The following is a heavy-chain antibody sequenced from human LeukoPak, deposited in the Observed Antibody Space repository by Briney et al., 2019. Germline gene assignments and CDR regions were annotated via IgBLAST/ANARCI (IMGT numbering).Heavy chain of an antibody. CDR3: AREPLVVRGVRGSYGMDV. Sequence: ASVKVSCKASGYTFTSYAMHWVRQAPGQRLEWMGWINAGNGNTKYSQKFQGRVTITRDTSASTAYMELSNLRSEDTAVYYCAREPLVVRGVRGSYGMDVWGQGTTVTVSS. J-gene: IGHJ6*02. V-gene: IGHV1-3*01. CDR1: GYTFTSYA. D-gene: IGHD3-10*01. CDR2: INAGNGNT.